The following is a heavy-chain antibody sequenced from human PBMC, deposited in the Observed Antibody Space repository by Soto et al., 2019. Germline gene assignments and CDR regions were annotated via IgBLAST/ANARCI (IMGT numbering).Heavy chain of an antibody. D-gene: IGHD5-18*01. CDR2: IYSGGST. V-gene: IGHV3-66*01. CDR1: GFTVSSNY. CDR3: ARAPGDTAMVFYNY. Sequence: GGSLRLSCAASGFTVSSNYMSWVRQAPGKGLEWVSVIYSGGSTYYADSVKGRFTISRDNSKNTLYLQMNSLRAEDTAVYYCARAPGDTAMVFYNYWGQGTLVTVSS. J-gene: IGHJ4*02.